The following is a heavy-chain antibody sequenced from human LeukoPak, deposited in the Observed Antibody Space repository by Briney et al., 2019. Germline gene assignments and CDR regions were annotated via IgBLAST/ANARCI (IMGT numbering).Heavy chain of an antibody. CDR1: GFTFSSYA. CDR2: ISSNGGST. Sequence: PGGSLRLSCAASGFTFSSYAMSWVRQAPGKGLEYVSAISSNGGSTYYANSVKGRFTISRDNSKNTLYLQMGSLRAEDMAVYYCARGPSTVVTPAYMDVWGKGTTVTVSS. D-gene: IGHD4-23*01. J-gene: IGHJ6*03. CDR3: ARGPSTVVTPAYMDV. V-gene: IGHV3-64*01.